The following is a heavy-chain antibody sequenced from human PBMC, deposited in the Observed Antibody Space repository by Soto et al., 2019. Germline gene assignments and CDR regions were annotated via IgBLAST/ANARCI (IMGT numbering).Heavy chain of an antibody. CDR1: GFTVSSNY. J-gene: IGHJ4*02. CDR3: ARDSPPDY. V-gene: IGHV3-66*01. CDR2: IYSGGST. Sequence: EVQLVESGGGLVQPGGSLRLSCAASGFTVSSNYMSWVRQAPGKGLEWVSVIYSGGSTYYADSVKGRFTISRDNSKNTLYLQMTSLRAEYTAVYYCARDSPPDYWGQGTLVTVSS.